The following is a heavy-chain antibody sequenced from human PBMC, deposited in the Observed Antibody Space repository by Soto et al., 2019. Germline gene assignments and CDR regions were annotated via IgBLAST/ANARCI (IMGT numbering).Heavy chain of an antibody. CDR1: GFTFSTYW. D-gene: IGHD3-16*01. CDR3: ARDLGGSHDY. Sequence: EVQLVESGGGLLQPGGSLRLSCAASGFTFSTYWMHWGRQAPGKGLVWVSRIKTDGRVTTYADSVKGRFTISRDNAKNTLYLQMNTLRAEDTAVYYCARDLGGSHDYWGRGTLVTVSS. V-gene: IGHV3-74*01. CDR2: IKTDGRVT. J-gene: IGHJ4*02.